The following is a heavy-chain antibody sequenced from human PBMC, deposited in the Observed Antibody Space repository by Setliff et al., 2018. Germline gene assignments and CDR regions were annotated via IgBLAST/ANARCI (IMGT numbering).Heavy chain of an antibody. Sequence: ASVKVSCKASGYTFTSYDIYWVRQATGQGLEWMGWMNPNSGNTGYAQKFQGRVTMTRNTSISTAYMELSSLRSEDTAVYYCARPLSQFWSGYHTAAFDIWGQGTMVTVSS. CDR3: ARPLSQFWSGYHTAAFDI. CDR2: MNPNSGNT. V-gene: IGHV1-8*02. D-gene: IGHD3-3*01. J-gene: IGHJ3*02. CDR1: GYTFTSYD.